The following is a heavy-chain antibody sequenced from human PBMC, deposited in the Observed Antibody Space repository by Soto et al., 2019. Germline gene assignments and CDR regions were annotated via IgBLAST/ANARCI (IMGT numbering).Heavy chain of an antibody. CDR2: INTYNGNT. V-gene: IGHV1-18*01. CDR3: AMVDVYVTPSPQDV. Sequence: QVPLVQSGAEVKNPVASVKVSCKASGYTFTRYGIGWARQAPGQGLEWMGWINTYNGNTNYAQNVQGRVTLTTDTATSTAYMELRSLRSNDTAIYYCAMVDVYVTPSPQDVRGQVTTVIVSS. D-gene: IGHD3-16*01. CDR1: GYTFTRYG. J-gene: IGHJ6*02.